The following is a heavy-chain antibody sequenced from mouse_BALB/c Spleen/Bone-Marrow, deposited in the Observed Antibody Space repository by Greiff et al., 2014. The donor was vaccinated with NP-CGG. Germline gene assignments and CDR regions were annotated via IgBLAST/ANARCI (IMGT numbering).Heavy chain of an antibody. D-gene: IGHD2-4*01. V-gene: IGHV3-6*02. J-gene: IGHJ1*01. CDR1: GYSITGGYY. CDR2: ITYDGTN. Sequence: EVKLMESGPGLVKPSQSLSLTCSVTGYSITGGYYWNWIRQFPGNKLEWMAYITYDGTNNYNPSLKDRISITRDTSKNQFFLKLNSMTTEDTATYYCARITTYFDVWGAGTTVTVSS. CDR3: ARITTYFDV.